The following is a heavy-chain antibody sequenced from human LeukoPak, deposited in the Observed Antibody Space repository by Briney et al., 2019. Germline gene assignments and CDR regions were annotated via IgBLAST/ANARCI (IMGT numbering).Heavy chain of an antibody. CDR3: ARDRAANWFDP. J-gene: IGHJ5*02. CDR1: GGSFSGYF. D-gene: IGHD1-14*01. CDR2: IYHSGST. V-gene: IGHV4-34*01. Sequence: PSETLSLTCAVYGGSFSGYFWGWIRQPPGKGLEWIGYIYHSGSTYYNPSLKSRVTISVDRSKNQFSLKLSSVTAADTAVYYCARDRAANWFDPWGQGTLVTVSS.